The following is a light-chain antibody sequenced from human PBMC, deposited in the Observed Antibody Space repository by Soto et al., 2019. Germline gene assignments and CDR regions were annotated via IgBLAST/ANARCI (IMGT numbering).Light chain of an antibody. V-gene: IGLV3-25*03. Sequence: SYELTQPPSVSVSPGQTARITCSGDALPKQYAYWYQQKPGQAPGLVIYKDSERPSGIPERFSGSSSGTTVTLTISGVQAEDEADYYCQSADSSGTHWVFGGGTQLTVL. CDR3: QSADSSGTHWV. J-gene: IGLJ3*02. CDR1: ALPKQY. CDR2: KDS.